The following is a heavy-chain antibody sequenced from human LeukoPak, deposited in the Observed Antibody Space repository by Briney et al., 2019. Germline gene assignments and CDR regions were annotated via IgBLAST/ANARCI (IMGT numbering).Heavy chain of an antibody. V-gene: IGHV3-33*06. CDR3: AKDGTGGGTAFYFDC. CDR2: VWFDGSNK. J-gene: IGHJ4*02. D-gene: IGHD6-13*01. Sequence: PGGSLRLSCAASGFTFSNYGMHWVRQAPGKGLEWVAVVWFDGSNKYYADSVKGRFTISRDNSKNTVYLQMNSLRAEDTAVYYCAKDGTGGGTAFYFDCWGQGTPVTASS. CDR1: GFTFSNYG.